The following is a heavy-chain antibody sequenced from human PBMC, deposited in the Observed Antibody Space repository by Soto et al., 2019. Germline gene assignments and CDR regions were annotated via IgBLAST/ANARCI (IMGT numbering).Heavy chain of an antibody. V-gene: IGHV3-48*02. Sequence: HPGGSLRLSCAASGFTFSSYSMNWVRQAPGKGLEWVSYISSSGNVIYYADSVKGRFTISRDKAKNSLYLQMNSLRDEDTAVYYCARNWNYFDYWGQGTLVTVSS. CDR1: GFTFSSYS. CDR2: ISSSGNVI. J-gene: IGHJ4*02. CDR3: ARNWNYFDY. D-gene: IGHD3-3*01.